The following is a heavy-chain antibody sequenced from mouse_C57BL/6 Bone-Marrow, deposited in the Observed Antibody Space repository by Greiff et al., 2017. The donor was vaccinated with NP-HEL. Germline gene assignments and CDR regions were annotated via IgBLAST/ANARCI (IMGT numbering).Heavy chain of an antibody. Sequence: VQVVESGAELVKPGASVKMSCKASGYTFTTYPIEWMKQNHGKSLEWIGNFHPYNDDTKYNEKFKGKATLTVEKSSSTVYLELSRLTSDDSAVYYCARRSFNDYDWYFDVWGTGTTVTVSS. CDR3: ARRSFNDYDWYFDV. V-gene: IGHV1-47*01. CDR1: GYTFTTYP. J-gene: IGHJ1*03. CDR2: FHPYNDDT. D-gene: IGHD2-4*01.